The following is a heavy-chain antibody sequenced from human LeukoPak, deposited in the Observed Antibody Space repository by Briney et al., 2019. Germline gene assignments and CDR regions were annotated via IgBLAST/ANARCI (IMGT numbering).Heavy chain of an antibody. Sequence: PSETLSLTCTVSGYSISSGYYWGWIRQPPGKGLEWIGSIYHSGSTYYNPSLKSRVTISVDTSKNQFSLKLSSVTAADTAVYYCARVAFGMAGVLRYFDWLGNWFDPWGQGTLVTVSS. CDR1: GYSISSGYY. V-gene: IGHV4-38-2*02. D-gene: IGHD3-9*01. CDR2: IYHSGST. CDR3: ARVAFGMAGVLRYFDWLGNWFDP. J-gene: IGHJ5*02.